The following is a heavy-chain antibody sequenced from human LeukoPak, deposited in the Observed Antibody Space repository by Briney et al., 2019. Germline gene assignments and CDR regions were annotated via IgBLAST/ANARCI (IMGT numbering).Heavy chain of an antibody. CDR3: ARVRCSSTSCYNWFDP. J-gene: IGHJ5*02. Sequence: ASVKVSCKASGYTFTGYYMHWVRQAPGQGLEWMGWINPNSGGTNYAQKFQGRDTMTRDTSISTAYMELSRLRSDDTAVYYCARVRCSSTSCYNWFDPWGQGTLVTVSS. V-gene: IGHV1-2*02. CDR2: INPNSGGT. CDR1: GYTFTGYY. D-gene: IGHD2-2*01.